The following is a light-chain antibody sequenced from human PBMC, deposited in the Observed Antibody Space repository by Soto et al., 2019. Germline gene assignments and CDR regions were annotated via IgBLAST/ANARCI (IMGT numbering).Light chain of an antibody. J-gene: IGKJ1*01. CDR2: AAH. CDR3: HQSYDMPWT. Sequence: DIRMTESPSSLSASVGDTVTITCRASQSISTYLTWYQQKPGRAPKLLIYAAHTLQGGVPSRFSGSGSVTEFTLTISGLQPEDFAAHYCHQSYDMPWTFGQATKVDIK. CDR1: QSISTY. V-gene: IGKV1-39*01.